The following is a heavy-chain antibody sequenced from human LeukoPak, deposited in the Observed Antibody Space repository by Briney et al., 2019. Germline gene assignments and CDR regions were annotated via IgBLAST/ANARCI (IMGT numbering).Heavy chain of an antibody. CDR1: GFTFSKYA. D-gene: IGHD1-26*01. J-gene: IGHJ4*02. Sequence: GGSLRLSCAASGFTFSKYAMIWVRQAPGKGLEWVSAISGSDGNTFYADSVKGRFTISRDNSKNTLYLQMNSLRTEDTALYYCARGGYSGISYVGYYFAYWGQGTLVTVSS. V-gene: IGHV3-23*01. CDR2: ISGSDGNT. CDR3: ARGGYSGISYVGYYFAY.